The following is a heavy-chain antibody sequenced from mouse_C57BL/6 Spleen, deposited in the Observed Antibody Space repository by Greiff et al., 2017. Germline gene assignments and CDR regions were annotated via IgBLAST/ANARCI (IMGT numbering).Heavy chain of an antibody. D-gene: IGHD1-1*01. V-gene: IGHV1-53*01. J-gene: IGHJ4*01. CDR3: ARCPYYYGCSPDY. CDR2: INPSNGDT. CDR1: GYTFTSYW. Sequence: QVQLQQPGTELVKPGASVKLSCKASGYTFTSYWMHWVKQRPGQGLEWIGNINPSNGDTNYNEKFKSKATLTVDKSSSTAYMQLSSLTSEDSAVYYCARCPYYYGCSPDYWGQGTSVTVAS.